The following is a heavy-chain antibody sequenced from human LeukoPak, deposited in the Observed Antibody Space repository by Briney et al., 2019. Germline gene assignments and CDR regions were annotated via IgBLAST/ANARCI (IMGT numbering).Heavy chain of an antibody. CDR2: ISPDSNYK. CDR3: AKGPFIVAPPLDAFDI. V-gene: IGHV3-21*04. J-gene: IGHJ3*02. CDR1: GFTFSTYS. Sequence: GGSLRLSCAASGFTFSTYSMNWLRLAPGKGLEWVSSISPDSNYKYYVDSVKGRFTISRDNAKSSLYLQMNSLRAEDTAVYYCAKGPFIVAPPLDAFDIWGQGTMVTVSS. D-gene: IGHD5-12*01.